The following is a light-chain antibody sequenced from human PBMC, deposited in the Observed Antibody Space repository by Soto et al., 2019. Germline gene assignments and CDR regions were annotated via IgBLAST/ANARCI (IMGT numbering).Light chain of an antibody. Sequence: ETVLTQSPGTLSLSPGERATLSCRASQSVSSSYLAWYQQKPGQAPRLLIYGASSRATGIPDRFSGSGSGTDFTLTISRLEPEDFALYYCQQYGRSPPSWTFGQGTKVEIK. V-gene: IGKV3-20*01. CDR1: QSVSSSY. CDR2: GAS. J-gene: IGKJ1*01. CDR3: QQYGRSPPSWT.